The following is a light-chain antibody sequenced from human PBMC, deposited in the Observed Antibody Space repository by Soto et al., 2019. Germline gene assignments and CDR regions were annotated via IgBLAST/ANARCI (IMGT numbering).Light chain of an antibody. CDR2: AAS. V-gene: IGKV1-39*01. CDR3: QQSYTIPT. J-gene: IGKJ1*01. Sequence: DFQLTQSPSSLSASIGARVTIACRASQSILIYLNWYQHKPGKAPQLLISAASSLQSGVPSRFSGSGSGTDFTLNISSLQLEDFATYYCQQSYTIPTLGQGTKVEI. CDR1: QSILIY.